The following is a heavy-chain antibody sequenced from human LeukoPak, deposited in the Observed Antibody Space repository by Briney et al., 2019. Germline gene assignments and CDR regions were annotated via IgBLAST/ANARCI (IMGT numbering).Heavy chain of an antibody. CDR3: AKERSTDRAWFGELLE. CDR2: ISGSGDNT. V-gene: IGHV3-23*01. CDR1: GFTCSCYA. Sequence: GGSLRLSSAASGFTCSCYAMSWVRQAPGKGLEWDSGISGSGDNTYYADSVKGRFTISRDNSKFTLYLQMNSLRAEDTALYYCAKERSTDRAWFGELLEWGQGNMVTVSS. D-gene: IGHD3-10*01. J-gene: IGHJ4*02.